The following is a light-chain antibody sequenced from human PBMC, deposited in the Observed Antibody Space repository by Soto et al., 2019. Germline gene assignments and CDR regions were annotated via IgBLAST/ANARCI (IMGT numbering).Light chain of an antibody. J-gene: IGKJ5*01. CDR2: DAS. Sequence: EIVITQSPATLSVSPGESATLSCRASQSVSSNLAWHQQKPGQAPRLLMYDASTRETGISARFSCSGAGTECTRTISSLQSEDVAVDYCRQYHNSTITFGQGTRLEI. CDR3: RQYHNSTIT. V-gene: IGKV3-15*01. CDR1: QSVSSN.